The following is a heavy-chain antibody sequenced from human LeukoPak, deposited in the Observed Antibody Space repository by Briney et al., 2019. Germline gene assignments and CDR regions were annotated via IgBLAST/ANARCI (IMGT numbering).Heavy chain of an antibody. CDR2: GWYDGSNK. J-gene: IGHJ3*02. CDR1: GVTFSSYG. D-gene: IGHD3-10*01. Sequence: GGSLRLSCEASGVTFSSYGMHGVRQAPGKGRDWEAVGWYDGSNKYYADSVKGRFTISRDNSKNTLYLQMNSLRAEDTAVYYCAKNYYGSGSDPHDAFDIWGQGTMVTVSS. CDR3: AKNYYGSGSDPHDAFDI. V-gene: IGHV3-33*06.